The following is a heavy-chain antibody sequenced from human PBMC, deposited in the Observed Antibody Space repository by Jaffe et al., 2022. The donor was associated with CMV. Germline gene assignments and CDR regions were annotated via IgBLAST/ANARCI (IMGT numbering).Heavy chain of an antibody. CDR1: GFPFSDYA. J-gene: IGHJ4*02. V-gene: IGHV3-49*04. Sequence: EVQMVESGGGLVQPGRSLRLSCTSSGFPFSDYAMSWVRGTPGKGLEWVGSIRSKTYGGTTEYSASVTGRFTISRDDSKSIAYLQMNILKTEDTAVYYCTRDSYDFWRGFSFDYWGQGALVTVSS. CDR3: TRDSYDFWRGFSFDY. D-gene: IGHD3-3*01. CDR2: IRSKTYGGTT.